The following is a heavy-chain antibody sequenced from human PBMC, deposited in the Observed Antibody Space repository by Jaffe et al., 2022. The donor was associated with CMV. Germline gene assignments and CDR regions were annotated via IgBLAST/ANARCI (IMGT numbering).Heavy chain of an antibody. CDR2: ISSSGSTI. CDR3: ARSSWIQLWLINDY. J-gene: IGHJ4*02. Sequence: EVQLVESGGGLVQPGGSLRLSCAASGFTFSSYEMNWVRQAPGKGLEWVSYISSSGSTIYYADSVKGRFTISRDNAKNSLYLQMNSLRAEDTAVYYCARSSWIQLWLINDYWGQGTLVTVSS. D-gene: IGHD5-18*01. V-gene: IGHV3-48*03. CDR1: GFTFSSYE.